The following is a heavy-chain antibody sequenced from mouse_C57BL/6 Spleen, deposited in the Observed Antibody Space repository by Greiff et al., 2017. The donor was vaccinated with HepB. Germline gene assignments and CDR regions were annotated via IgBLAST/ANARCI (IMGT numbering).Heavy chain of an antibody. D-gene: IGHD1-1*01. CDR2: IDPETGGT. CDR3: TKVITTVPDWYFDV. CDR1: GYTFTDYE. Sequence: QVQLQQSGAELVRPGASVTLSCKASGYTFTDYEMHWVKQTPVHGLEWIGAIDPETGGTAYNQKFKGKAILTADKSSSTAYMELRSLTSEDSAVYYCTKVITTVPDWYFDVWGTGTTVTVSS. J-gene: IGHJ1*03. V-gene: IGHV1-15*01.